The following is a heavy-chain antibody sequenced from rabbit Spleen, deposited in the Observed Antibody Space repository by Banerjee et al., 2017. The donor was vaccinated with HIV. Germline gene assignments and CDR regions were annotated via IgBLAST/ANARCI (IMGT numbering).Heavy chain of an antibody. Sequence: HLTETGGGLVQPGGSLTLSCKASGFDFINYYISWVRQAPGKGLEWIGIIYAAKGSTDYANWVNGRFTISSDNAQSTVDLKMTSLTAADTATYFCARDTGTSFSTYGMDLWGPGTLVTVS. CDR2: IYAAKGST. D-gene: IGHD8-1*01. J-gene: IGHJ6*01. CDR1: GFDFINYY. V-gene: IGHV1S7*01. CDR3: ARDTGTSFSTYGMDL.